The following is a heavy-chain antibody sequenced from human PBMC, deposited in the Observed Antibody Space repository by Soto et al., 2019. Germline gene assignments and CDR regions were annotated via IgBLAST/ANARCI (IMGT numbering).Heavy chain of an antibody. V-gene: IGHV1-69*01. CDR2: VIPIFGTA. D-gene: IGHD3-22*01. CDR1: GGTFRRYA. CDR3: ARAAYYDSSGYYLYFDY. Sequence: QVQLVQSGAEVKKPGSSVKVSCKASGGTFRRYAISWVRQAPGHGLEWMGVVIPIFGTANYAQEFQGSVTISADDSTSTAYLELISLRSDDTAVYYCARAAYYDSSGYYLYFDYWGQGTLVTVSS. J-gene: IGHJ4*02.